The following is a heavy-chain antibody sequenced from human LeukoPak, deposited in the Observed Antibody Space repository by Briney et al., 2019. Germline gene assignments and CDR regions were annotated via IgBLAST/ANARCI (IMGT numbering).Heavy chain of an antibody. CDR2: INWNGGST. Sequence: PGGSLRLSCAASGFTFDDYGMSWVRQAPGKGLEWVSGINWNGGSTGYADFVKGRFTISRDNAKNSLYLQMNSLRAEDTALYYCARTPGRIAVAGRGGYDYWGQGTLVTVSS. CDR3: ARTPGRIAVAGRGGYDY. D-gene: IGHD6-19*01. CDR1: GFTFDDYG. J-gene: IGHJ4*02. V-gene: IGHV3-20*04.